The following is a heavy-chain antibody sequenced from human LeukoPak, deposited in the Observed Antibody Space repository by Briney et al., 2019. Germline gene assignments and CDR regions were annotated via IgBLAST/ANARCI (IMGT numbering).Heavy chain of an antibody. J-gene: IGHJ4*02. V-gene: IGHV1-18*04. CDR2: ISAYNGNT. D-gene: IGHD1-26*01. Sequence: ASVKVSCKASGYTFTSYGISWVRQAPGQGPEWMGWISAYNGNTNYAQKLQGRVTMTTDTSTSTAYMELRSLRSDDTAVYYCAIYRYSGPIDYWGQGTLVTVSS. CDR3: AIYRYSGPIDY. CDR1: GYTFTSYG.